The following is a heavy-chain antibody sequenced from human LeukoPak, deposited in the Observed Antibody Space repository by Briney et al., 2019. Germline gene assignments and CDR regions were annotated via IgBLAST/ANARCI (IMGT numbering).Heavy chain of an antibody. Sequence: PSETLSLTCTVSGDSLINSVYYWGWIRQPPGKGLEWVGSFYSTGTIYYNPSLKSRVTVSADTSKNQFPLQLTSVTVADAAVYYCARHGAGYAGAYYVPYWGQGTLVSVSS. CDR2: FYSTGTI. CDR3: ARHGAGYAGAYYVPY. D-gene: IGHD1-26*01. V-gene: IGHV4-39*01. J-gene: IGHJ4*02. CDR1: GDSLINSVYY.